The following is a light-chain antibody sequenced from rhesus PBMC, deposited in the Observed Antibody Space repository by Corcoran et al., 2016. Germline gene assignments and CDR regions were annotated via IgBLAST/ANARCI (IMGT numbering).Light chain of an antibody. CDR1: QNIYSN. J-gene: IGKJ2*01. V-gene: IGKV1S12*01. CDR2: AAS. CDR3: QHYYDNPYS. Sequence: DIQMTQSPSALSASVGDRVTISCRASQNIYSNLAWYQQTPGKAPKLRIYAASSLQTGIPSRVRGSGSGTDFTLTSSSLQPEDSAAYYCQHYYDNPYSFGQGTKVEIK.